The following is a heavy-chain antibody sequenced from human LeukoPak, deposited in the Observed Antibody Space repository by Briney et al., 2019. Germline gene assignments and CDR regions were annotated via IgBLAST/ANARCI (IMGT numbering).Heavy chain of an antibody. CDR1: GGSFSGYY. D-gene: IGHD2-2*01. V-gene: IGHV4-34*01. CDR2: INHSGST. J-gene: IGHJ5*02. CDR3: ARRQPYCSSTSCYFGIWFDP. Sequence: SETLPLTCAVYGGSFSGYYWSWIRQPPGKGLEWIGEINHSGSTNYNPSLKSRVTISVDTSKNQFSLKLSSVTAADTAVYYCARRQPYCSSTSCYFGIWFDPWGQGTLVTVSS.